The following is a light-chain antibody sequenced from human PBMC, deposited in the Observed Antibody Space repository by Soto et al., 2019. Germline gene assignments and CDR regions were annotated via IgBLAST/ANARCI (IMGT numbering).Light chain of an antibody. Sequence: QSVLTQPPSVSGAPGHRVTMSCTGSSSNLGTGYDVQWYQQLPGRAPKLLIYANTNRPSGIPDRFFGSKSGTAAALTIIGLQAEDEADYYCQSFDTSLRSVVFGGGTKVTVL. CDR3: QSFDTSLRSVV. CDR1: SSNLGTGYD. V-gene: IGLV1-40*01. J-gene: IGLJ2*01. CDR2: ANT.